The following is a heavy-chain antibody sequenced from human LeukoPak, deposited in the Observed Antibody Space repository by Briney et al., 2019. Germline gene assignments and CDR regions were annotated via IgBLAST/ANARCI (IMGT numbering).Heavy chain of an antibody. J-gene: IGHJ5*02. CDR2: IYTSGST. D-gene: IGHD5-12*01. CDR1: GGSISSGSYY. Sequence: SETLSLTCTVSGGSISSGSYYWSWIRQPAGKGLEWIGRIYTSGSTNYNPSLKSRVTISVDTSKNQFSLKLSSVTAADTAVYYCARARLSPRNWFDPWGQGTLVTVSS. V-gene: IGHV4-61*02. CDR3: ARARLSPRNWFDP.